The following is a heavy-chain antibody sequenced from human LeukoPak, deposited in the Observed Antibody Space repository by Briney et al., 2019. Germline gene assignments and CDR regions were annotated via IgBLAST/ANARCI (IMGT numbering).Heavy chain of an antibody. V-gene: IGHV4-30-4*01. Sequence: SQTLSLTCTVSDYSISSGDYSWNWIRQPPGKGLEWIAYIYDTGNTYYNPSFKSRVTISIDTSKNQVSLKLSSVTAADTAVYYCASQHYYDSRDYYAPFDSWGQGTLVTVSS. CDR1: DYSISSGDYS. D-gene: IGHD3-22*01. CDR2: IYDTGNT. CDR3: ASQHYYDSRDYYAPFDS. J-gene: IGHJ4*02.